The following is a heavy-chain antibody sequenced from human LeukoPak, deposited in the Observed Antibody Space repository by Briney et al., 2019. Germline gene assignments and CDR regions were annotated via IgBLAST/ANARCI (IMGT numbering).Heavy chain of an antibody. CDR3: AREGYYYDSSGYHAY. CDR1: GGSFSGYY. CDR2: INHSGST. J-gene: IGHJ4*02. Sequence: SETLSLTCAVYGGSFSGYYWSWIRQPPGEGLEWIGEINHSGSTNYNPSLKSRVTISVDTSKNQFSLKLSSVTAADTAVYYCAREGYYYDSSGYHAYWGQGTLVTVSS. D-gene: IGHD3-22*01. V-gene: IGHV4-34*01.